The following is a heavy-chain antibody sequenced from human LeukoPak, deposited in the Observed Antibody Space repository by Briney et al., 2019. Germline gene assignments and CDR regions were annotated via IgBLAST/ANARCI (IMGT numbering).Heavy chain of an antibody. CDR1: GGSFTSNNYY. J-gene: IGHJ4*02. D-gene: IGHD6-13*01. Sequence: PSETLSLTRTVSGGSFTSNNYYWGWIRQPPGKGLEWIGSIYYSGSTYYNPSLKSRVTMSVDTSKNQFSLKLSSVTAADTAVYYCARSGVEQLASFDYWGQGTLVTVSS. V-gene: IGHV4-39*07. CDR3: ARSGVEQLASFDY. CDR2: IYYSGST.